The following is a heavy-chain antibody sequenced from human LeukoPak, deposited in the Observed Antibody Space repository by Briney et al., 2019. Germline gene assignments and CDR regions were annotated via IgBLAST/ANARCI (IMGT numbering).Heavy chain of an antibody. J-gene: IGHJ5*02. CDR1: GYSFTTYY. CDR2: INPSGGST. D-gene: IGHD4/OR15-4a*01. V-gene: IGHV1-46*01. CDR3: ARGRYGGNPANWFDP. Sequence: ASVKVSCKASGYSFTTYYIHWVRQAPGQGLEWMGKINPSGGSTNYAQKFQGRVIMTRDTSTSTVYMELSSLRSEDTAVYYCARGRYGGNPANWFDPWGQGTLVTVSS.